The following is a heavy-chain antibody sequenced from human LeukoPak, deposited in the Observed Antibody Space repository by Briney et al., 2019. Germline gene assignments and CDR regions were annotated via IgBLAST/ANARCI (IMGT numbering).Heavy chain of an antibody. V-gene: IGHV4-34*01. CDR2: INHSGST. CDR3: ARGIRTTTIVVATKALYFDY. D-gene: IGHD3-22*01. CDR1: GGSFSGYY. J-gene: IGHJ4*02. Sequence: SETLSLTCAVYGGSFSGYYWSWIRQPPGKGLEWIGEINHSGSTNYNPSLKSRVTISVDTSKNQFSLKLSSVTAADTAVYYCARGIRTTTIVVATKALYFDYWGQGTLVTVSS.